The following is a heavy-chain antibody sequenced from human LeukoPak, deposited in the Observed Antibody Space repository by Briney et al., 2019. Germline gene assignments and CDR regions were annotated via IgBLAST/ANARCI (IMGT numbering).Heavy chain of an antibody. CDR1: GASVSSGTYY. CDR2: IYYSGST. V-gene: IGHV4-61*01. D-gene: IGHD5-12*01. J-gene: IGHJ4*02. CDR3: ARDRRYSGYDGLDY. Sequence: SETLSLTCTVSGASVSSGTYYWSWIRQPPGKGLEWIGYIYYSGSTNSNPSLKSRVTISVDTSKNQLSLKLTSVTAADTAVYYCARDRRYSGYDGLDYWGQGTPVT.